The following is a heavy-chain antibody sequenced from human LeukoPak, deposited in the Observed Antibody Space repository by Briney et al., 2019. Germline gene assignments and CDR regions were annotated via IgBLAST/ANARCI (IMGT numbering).Heavy chain of an antibody. CDR3: ARGSPYSSGWGAFDI. CDR1: GFSFSSYT. J-gene: IGHJ3*02. D-gene: IGHD6-19*01. Sequence: GGSLRLSCAASGFSFSSYTMHWVRQAPGKGLEWVAVISYDGSNKYYADSLKGRFAVSRDNSKNTLYLEMNSPRAEDTAVYYCARGSPYSSGWGAFDIWGQGTMVAVSS. V-gene: IGHV3-30*09. CDR2: ISYDGSNK.